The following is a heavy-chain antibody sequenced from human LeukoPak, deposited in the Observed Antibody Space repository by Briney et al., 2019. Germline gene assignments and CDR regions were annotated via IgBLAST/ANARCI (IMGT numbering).Heavy chain of an antibody. D-gene: IGHD1-26*01. CDR3: ARDSVIEGATFDAFDI. J-gene: IGHJ3*02. V-gene: IGHV3-53*01. CDR2: ISSGGNT. Sequence: PGGSLRLACAASGFTVSRNYMSWVRQAPGKGLEWVSVISSGGNTYYTDSVKGRFTISRDNSKNTLYLQMSRLRVEDTAVYYCARDSVIEGATFDAFDIWGQGTMVTVSS. CDR1: GFTVSRNY.